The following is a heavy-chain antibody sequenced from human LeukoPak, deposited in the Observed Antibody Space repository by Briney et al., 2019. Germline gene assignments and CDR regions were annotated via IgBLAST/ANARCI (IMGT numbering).Heavy chain of an antibody. CDR3: AREEGPYFDC. J-gene: IGHJ4*02. Sequence: GGSLRLSCAASGFTFDDHGMSWVRQAPGKGLEWVSALNWNGDNTGYADSVKGRFTISRDNAKKSLYLQMNSLTAEDTAFYYCAREEGPYFDCWGQRTLVTVSS. V-gene: IGHV3-20*04. CDR2: LNWNGDNT. CDR1: GFTFDDHG.